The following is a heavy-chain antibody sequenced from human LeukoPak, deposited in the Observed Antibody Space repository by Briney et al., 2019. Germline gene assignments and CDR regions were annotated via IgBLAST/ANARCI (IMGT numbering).Heavy chain of an antibody. Sequence: GGSLRLSCAASGFTFSSFWMSWVRQVPGKGLEWVANIKDDGSENHHVDSVRGRFTMSRDNAKNSLNSLRAEDTAVYYCATNGHSHANWGQGTLVTVSS. D-gene: IGHD2-2*01. CDR3: ATNGHSHAN. V-gene: IGHV3-7*01. CDR2: IKDDGSEN. J-gene: IGHJ4*02. CDR1: GFTFSSFW.